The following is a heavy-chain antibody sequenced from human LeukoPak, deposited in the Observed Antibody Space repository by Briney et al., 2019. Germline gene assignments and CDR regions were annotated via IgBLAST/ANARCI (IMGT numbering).Heavy chain of an antibody. J-gene: IGHJ4*02. CDR3: ARKAYGSSGYRQY. D-gene: IGHD3-22*01. V-gene: IGHV1-69*04. CDR1: GGTFSSYA. Sequence: ASVKVSCKASGGTFSSYAISWVRQAPGQGLEWMGRIIPILGIANYAQKFQGRVTITADKSTSTAYMELSSQRSEDTAVYYCARKAYGSSGYRQYWGQGTLVTVSS. CDR2: IIPILGIA.